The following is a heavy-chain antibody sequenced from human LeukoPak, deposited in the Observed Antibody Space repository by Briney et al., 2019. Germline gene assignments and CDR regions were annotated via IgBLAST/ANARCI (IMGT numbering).Heavy chain of an antibody. CDR3: AKDRAAAGMGYFDY. D-gene: IGHD6-13*01. CDR1: GFTFSSYG. Sequence: GRSLRLSCAASGFTFSSYGMHWVRQAPGKGLKWVAVISYDGSNKYYADSAKGRFTISRDNSKNTLYLQMNSLRAEDTAVYYCAKDRAAAGMGYFDYWGQGTLVTVSS. J-gene: IGHJ4*02. V-gene: IGHV3-30*18. CDR2: ISYDGSNK.